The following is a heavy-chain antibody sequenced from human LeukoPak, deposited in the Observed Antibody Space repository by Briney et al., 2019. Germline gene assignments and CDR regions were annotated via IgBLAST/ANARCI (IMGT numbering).Heavy chain of an antibody. CDR3: ARESLTLYYGMDV. D-gene: IGHD2-21*02. CDR1: GGTFSSYA. J-gene: IGHJ6*02. CDR2: IIPILGIA. Sequence: GASVKVSCKASGGTFSSYAISWVRQAPGQGLEWMGRIIPILGIANYAQKFQGRVTMTTDTSTSTAYMELRSLRSDDTAVYYCARESLTLYYGMDVWGQGTTVTVSS. V-gene: IGHV1-69*04.